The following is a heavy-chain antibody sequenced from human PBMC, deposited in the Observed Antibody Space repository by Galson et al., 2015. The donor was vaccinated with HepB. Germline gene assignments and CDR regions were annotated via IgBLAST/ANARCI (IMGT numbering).Heavy chain of an antibody. J-gene: IGHJ4*02. D-gene: IGHD2-21*01. CDR3: TTRSYCGGDCYSDY. CDR2: IKSKTDGGTT. Sequence: LRLSCAASGFTFSNAWMNWVRQAPGKGLEWVGRIKSKTDGGTTDYAAPVKGRFTISRDDSKNTLYLQMNSLKTEDTAVYYCTTRSYCGGDCYSDYWGQGTLVTVSS. V-gene: IGHV3-15*07. CDR1: GFTFSNAW.